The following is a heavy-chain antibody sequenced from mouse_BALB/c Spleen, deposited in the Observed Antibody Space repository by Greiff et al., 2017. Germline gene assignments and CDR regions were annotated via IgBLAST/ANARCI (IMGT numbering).Heavy chain of an antibody. D-gene: IGHD2-9*01. CDR1: GFNIKDTY. Sequence: EVQLQQSGAELVKPGASVKLSCTASGFNIKDTYMHWVKQRPEQGLEWIGRIDPANGNTKYDPKFQGKATITADTSSNTAYLQLSSLTSEDTAVYYCARSSYGYGGYFDVWGAGTTVTVSS. V-gene: IGHV14-3*02. J-gene: IGHJ1*01. CDR3: ARSSYGYGGYFDV. CDR2: IDPANGNT.